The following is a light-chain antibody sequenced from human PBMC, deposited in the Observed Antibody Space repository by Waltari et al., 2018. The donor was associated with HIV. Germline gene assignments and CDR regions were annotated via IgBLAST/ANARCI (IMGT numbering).Light chain of an antibody. J-gene: IGKJ3*01. V-gene: IGKV4-1*01. CDR1: PSVLYSSNNKNY. Sequence: DIVMTKSPASLAVSLGERATINCMHSPSVLYSSNNKNYLAWYQQKPGQPPKLLIYWASARESGVPDRFSGSVSGTDFTLTISSLQAEDVAVYYCQQYYSTPFTFGPGTKVDIK. CDR3: QQYYSTPFT. CDR2: WAS.